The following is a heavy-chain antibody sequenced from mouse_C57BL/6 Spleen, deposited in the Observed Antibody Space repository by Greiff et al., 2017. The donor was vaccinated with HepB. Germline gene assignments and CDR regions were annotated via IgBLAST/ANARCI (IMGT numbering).Heavy chain of an antibody. Sequence: VQLQQSGPELVKPGASVKLSCKASGYTFTSYDINWVKHRPGQGLEWIGWIYPRDGSTKYNEKFKGKATLTVDTSSSTAYMELHSLTSEDSAVYFCARSIGAYYSNSWFAYWGQGTLVTVSA. J-gene: IGHJ3*01. CDR1: GYTFTSYD. CDR3: ARSIGAYYSNSWFAY. V-gene: IGHV1-85*01. CDR2: IYPRDGST. D-gene: IGHD2-5*01.